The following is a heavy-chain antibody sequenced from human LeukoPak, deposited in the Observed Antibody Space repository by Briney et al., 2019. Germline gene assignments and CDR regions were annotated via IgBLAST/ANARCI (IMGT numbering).Heavy chain of an antibody. V-gene: IGHV1-69*08. Sequence: SVEVSCKTSGGTFLSHTFSWVRQAPGKGLEWMGKITPVIETANYAQTFQGRVSIYADKSTTTVYMDLSGLRPDDTAVYYCARVNLRGSNYNWFDPWGQGTRVTVSS. D-gene: IGHD3-10*01. CDR1: GGTFLSHT. CDR2: ITPVIETA. J-gene: IGHJ5*02. CDR3: ARVNLRGSNYNWFDP.